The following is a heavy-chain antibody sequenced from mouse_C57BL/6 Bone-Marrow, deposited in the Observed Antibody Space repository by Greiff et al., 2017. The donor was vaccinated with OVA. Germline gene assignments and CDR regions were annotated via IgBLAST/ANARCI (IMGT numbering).Heavy chain of an antibody. CDR2: ISNLAYSN. D-gene: IGHD2-10*02. V-gene: IGHV5-15*01. CDR1: GFTFSDYG. CDR3: ARRYDYAMDY. J-gene: IGHJ4*01. Sequence: EVKLVESGGGLVQPGGSLKLSCAASGFTFSDYGMAWVRQAPRKGPAWVAFISNLAYSNYYADTVTGRFTISIENAENTLYLEMSSLRSEDTAMYYCARRYDYAMDYWGQGTAVTVSS.